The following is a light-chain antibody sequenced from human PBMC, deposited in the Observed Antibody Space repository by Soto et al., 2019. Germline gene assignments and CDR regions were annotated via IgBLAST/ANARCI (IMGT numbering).Light chain of an antibody. CDR1: QSVTSP. CDR2: HTY. Sequence: EIVLTQSPATLSLSPGDRATLSFRANQSVTSPLAWYQQKPGQAPRLLIFHTYNRATGIPPRFSGSGSGTDFTLTISSLEPEDFAVYYCQERSGWLSFGEGTKVDI. V-gene: IGKV3-11*01. J-gene: IGKJ4*01. CDR3: QERSGWLS.